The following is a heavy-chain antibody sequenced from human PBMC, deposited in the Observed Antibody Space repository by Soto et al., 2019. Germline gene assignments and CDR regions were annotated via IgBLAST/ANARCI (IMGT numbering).Heavy chain of an antibody. D-gene: IGHD6-6*01. CDR2: ISTYNGNT. CDR1: GYTFSSYG. Sequence: QGQLVQSGPEVKKSGASVKVTCKASGYTFSSYGITWVRQAPGQGLEWMGWISTYNGNTNYEQKFQARVNMTTDTSTSTAYMERRRLRSDDTAVYYWARKSSRSSWFDPWGQGNLVTVSS. CDR3: ARKSSRSSWFDP. V-gene: IGHV1-18*01. J-gene: IGHJ5*02.